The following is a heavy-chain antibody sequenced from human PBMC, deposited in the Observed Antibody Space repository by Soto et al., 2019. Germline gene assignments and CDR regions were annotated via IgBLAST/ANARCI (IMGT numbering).Heavy chain of an antibody. V-gene: IGHV4-59*08. J-gene: IGHJ6*03. CDR3: ARRDYYYYYMDV. CDR2: ISNSGTT. CDR1: GGAISSVH. Sequence: QVQLQESGPGLVKPSETLSLTCTVSGGAISSVHWSWIRQPPGKGLEWIRHISNSGTTSYNPFLKSRVTISEDTSKNQFSLKLSSMTAADTAVYYCARRDYYYYYMDVWGKGTTVTVPS.